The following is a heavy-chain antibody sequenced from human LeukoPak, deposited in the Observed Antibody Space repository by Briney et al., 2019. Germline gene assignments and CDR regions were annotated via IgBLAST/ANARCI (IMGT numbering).Heavy chain of an antibody. CDR3: VKDSPLYCGGDCYSEGDY. Sequence: GGSLRLSCAASGFTLSSYSMNWVRQAPGKGLEWVSHISPGSSTIYYADSVKGRFTISRGNAKNSLYLQMNSLRAEDTATYYCVKDSPLYCGGDCYSEGDYWGQGTLVTVSS. V-gene: IGHV3-48*01. D-gene: IGHD2-21*02. CDR2: ISPGSSTI. CDR1: GFTLSSYS. J-gene: IGHJ4*02.